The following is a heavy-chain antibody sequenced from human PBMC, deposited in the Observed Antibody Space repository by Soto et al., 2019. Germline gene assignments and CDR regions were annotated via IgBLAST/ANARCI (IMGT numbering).Heavy chain of an antibody. CDR3: AKGYYGSGSYSYNWFDP. CDR1: GFTFSSYA. CDR2: ISGSGGST. J-gene: IGHJ5*02. Sequence: GGSLRLSCAASGFTFSSYAMSWVRQAPGKGLEWASAISGSGGSTYYADSVKGRFTISRDNSKNTLYLQMNSLRAEDTAVYYCAKGYYGSGSYSYNWFDPWGQGTLVTVSS. D-gene: IGHD3-10*01. V-gene: IGHV3-23*01.